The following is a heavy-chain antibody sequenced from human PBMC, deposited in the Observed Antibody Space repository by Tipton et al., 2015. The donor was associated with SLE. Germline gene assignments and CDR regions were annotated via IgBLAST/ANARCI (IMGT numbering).Heavy chain of an antibody. CDR1: GFTFSTYA. D-gene: IGHD1-26*01. CDR3: AKKLGSYSSSYYHFDY. V-gene: IGHV3-23*01. Sequence: SLRLSCVASGFTFSTYAMTWVRHAPGKGLEWVSSISGAYTNTYYADSVKGRFTISRDNSKNTLYLKMTNVRDDDTAIYYCAKKLGSYSSSYYHFDYWGQGTPVTMSS. J-gene: IGHJ4*02. CDR2: ISGAYTNT.